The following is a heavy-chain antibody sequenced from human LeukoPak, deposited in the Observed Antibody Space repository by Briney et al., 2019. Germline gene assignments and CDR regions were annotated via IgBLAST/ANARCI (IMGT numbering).Heavy chain of an antibody. CDR2: IIPIFGIA. Sequence: ASVKVSCKASGGTFISYAISWVRQAPGQGLEWMGRIIPIFGIANYAQKSQGRVTITADKSTSTAYMELSSLRSEDTAVYYCARDHETFLEWLFPRWFDPWGQGTLVTVSS. D-gene: IGHD3-3*02. CDR1: GGTFISYA. J-gene: IGHJ5*02. CDR3: ARDHETFLEWLFPRWFDP. V-gene: IGHV1-69*04.